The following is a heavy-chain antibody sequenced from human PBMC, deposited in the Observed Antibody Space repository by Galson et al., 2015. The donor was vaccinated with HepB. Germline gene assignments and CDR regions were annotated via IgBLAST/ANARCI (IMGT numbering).Heavy chain of an antibody. CDR3: TKDISTYYYGSGSYPDY. J-gene: IGHJ4*02. D-gene: IGHD3-10*01. CDR1: GFTFSSYA. V-gene: IGHV3-9*01. CDR2: ISWNSGSI. Sequence: SLRLSCAASGFTFSSYAMHWVRQAPGKGLEWVSGISWNSGSIGYGDSVKGRFTISRDNAKNSLYLQMNSLRAEDTALYYCTKDISTYYYGSGSYPDYWGQGTLVTVSS.